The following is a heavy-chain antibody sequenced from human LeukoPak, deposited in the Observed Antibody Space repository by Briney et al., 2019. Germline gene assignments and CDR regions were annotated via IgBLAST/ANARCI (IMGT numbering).Heavy chain of an antibody. CDR3: ASIGIAARLYYFDY. D-gene: IGHD6-6*01. V-gene: IGHV1-46*01. J-gene: IGHJ4*02. CDR2: INPSGGST. Sequence: ASVKVSCKASGYTFTSYYMHWVRQAPGQGLEWMGIINPSGGSTSYAQKFQGRVTITADKSTSTAYMELSGLRSEDTAVYYCASIGIAARLYYFDYWGQGTLVTVSS. CDR1: GYTFTSYY.